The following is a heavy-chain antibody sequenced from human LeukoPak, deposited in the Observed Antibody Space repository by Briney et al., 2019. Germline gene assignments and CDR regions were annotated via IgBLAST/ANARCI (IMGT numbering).Heavy chain of an antibody. V-gene: IGHV4-39*01. J-gene: IGHJ4*02. CDR2: IYYSGST. CDR1: GGSISSSDYY. D-gene: IGHD3-22*01. CDR3: ASKRSGYYSGFFDY. Sequence: SETLSLTCTVSGGSISSSDYYWGWIRQPPGRGLEWIGSIYYSGSTYYSPSLRSRVTISVDTSKNQFSLKLNSLTAADTAVYYCASKRSGYYSGFFDYWGQGTLVTVSS.